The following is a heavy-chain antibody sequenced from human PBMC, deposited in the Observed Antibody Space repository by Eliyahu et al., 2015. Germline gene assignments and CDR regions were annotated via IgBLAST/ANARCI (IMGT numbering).Heavy chain of an antibody. J-gene: IGHJ4*02. CDR1: GYSISSGYY. D-gene: IGHD3-22*01. CDR3: ARDTEDSSGYYYLGFDY. Sequence: QVQLQESGPGLVKPSETLSLTCAVSGYSISSGYYWGWIRQPPGKGLEWIGSIYHSGSTYYNPSLKSRVTISVDTSKNQFSLKLSSVTAADTAVYYCARDTEDSSGYYYLGFDYWGQGTLVTVSS. V-gene: IGHV4-38-2*02. CDR2: IYHSGST.